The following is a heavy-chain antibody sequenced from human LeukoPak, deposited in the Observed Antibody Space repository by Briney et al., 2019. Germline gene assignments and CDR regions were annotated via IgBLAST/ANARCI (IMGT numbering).Heavy chain of an antibody. J-gene: IGHJ5*02. V-gene: IGHV1-46*01. Sequence: ALVKVSCKTSGYTFTSYYMHWVRKAPGQGLEWMGIINPSGSSTIYAQNFQGRVTMTRDMSTSTVYMELSSLRSEDTAVYYCARERSSGWYAPWGQGTLVTVSS. CDR1: GYTFTSYY. CDR3: ARERSSGWYAP. D-gene: IGHD6-19*01. CDR2: INPSGSST.